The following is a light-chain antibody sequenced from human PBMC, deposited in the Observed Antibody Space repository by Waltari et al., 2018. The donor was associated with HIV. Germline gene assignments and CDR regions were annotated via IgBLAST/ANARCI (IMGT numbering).Light chain of an antibody. CDR2: AVN. CDR1: SSDVGRYDY. CDR3: TSYAGINPVA. Sequence: QSALTQPPSASGSPGQSVTISCTGTSSDVGRYDYVSWYQQHPGKAPTLLIYAVNKRPSGVPDRFSGAKSGNTASLTVSGLQAEDEAEYSCTSYAGINPVAFGGGTKLTVL. V-gene: IGLV2-8*01. J-gene: IGLJ2*01.